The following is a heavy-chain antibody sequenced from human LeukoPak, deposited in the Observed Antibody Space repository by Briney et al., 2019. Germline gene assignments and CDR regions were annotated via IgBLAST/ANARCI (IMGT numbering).Heavy chain of an antibody. V-gene: IGHV4-38-2*02. CDR1: GYSISSGYY. Sequence: SETLSLTCTVSGYSISSGYYWGWIRQPPRKGLEWIGSIYHSGSTYYNPSLKSRVTISVDTSKNQFSLKLSSVTAADTAVYYCASVGNSDYYWGQGTLVTVSS. J-gene: IGHJ4*02. CDR2: IYHSGST. D-gene: IGHD1-26*01. CDR3: ASVGNSDYY.